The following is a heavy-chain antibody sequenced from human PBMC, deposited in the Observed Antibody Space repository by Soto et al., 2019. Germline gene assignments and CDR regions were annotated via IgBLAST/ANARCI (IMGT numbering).Heavy chain of an antibody. J-gene: IGHJ4*02. CDR1: GFTFSSYW. V-gene: IGHV3-74*01. Sequence: EVQLVESGGGLVQPGGSLRLSCAASGFTFSSYWMHWVRQAPGKGLVWVSRINSDGSSTSYADPVKGRFTITRDNAKNTLYLQMNSLRAEDTAVYYCARGSYYYDSSGYSHQDYWGQGTLVTVSS. D-gene: IGHD3-22*01. CDR2: INSDGSST. CDR3: ARGSYYYDSSGYSHQDY.